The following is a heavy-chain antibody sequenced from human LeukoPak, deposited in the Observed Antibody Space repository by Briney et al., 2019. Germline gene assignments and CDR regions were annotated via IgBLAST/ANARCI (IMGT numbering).Heavy chain of an antibody. D-gene: IGHD3-22*01. CDR3: AREGGYDSSGYQPFDY. CDR1: GGSISRYY. J-gene: IGHJ4*02. Sequence: PSETLSLTCTVSGGSISRYYWSWIRQPPGKGLELIGNIYYSGSTKYDPSLKSRVTISVDTSKNQFSLNLSSVTAADTAVYYCAREGGYDSSGYQPFDYWGQGTLVTVSS. CDR2: IYYSGST. V-gene: IGHV4-59*01.